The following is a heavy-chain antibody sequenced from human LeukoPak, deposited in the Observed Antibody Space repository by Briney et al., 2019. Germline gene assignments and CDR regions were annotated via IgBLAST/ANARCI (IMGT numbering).Heavy chain of an antibody. Sequence: SETLSLTCTVSGGSISSYYWSWIRQPPGKGLEWIGYIYYSGSTNYNPSLKSRVTISVDTSKNQFSLKLSSVTAADTAVYYCARDSYGYDYWGQGTLVTVSS. J-gene: IGHJ4*02. V-gene: IGHV4-59*01. CDR2: IYYSGST. CDR1: GGSISSYY. D-gene: IGHD5-18*01. CDR3: ARDSYGYDY.